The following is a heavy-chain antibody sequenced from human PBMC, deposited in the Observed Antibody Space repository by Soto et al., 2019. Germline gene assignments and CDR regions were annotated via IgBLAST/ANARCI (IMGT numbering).Heavy chain of an antibody. D-gene: IGHD6-19*01. V-gene: IGHV3-21*01. J-gene: IGHJ6*02. Sequence: GGSLRLSCAASGFTFSSYSMNWVRQAPGKGLEWVSSISSSSSYIYYADSVKGRFTISRDNAKNSLYLQMNSLRAEDTAVYYCARDNFGGSGWYGSLVDYYGMDVWGQGTTVTVSS. CDR2: ISSSSSYI. CDR1: GFTFSSYS. CDR3: ARDNFGGSGWYGSLVDYYGMDV.